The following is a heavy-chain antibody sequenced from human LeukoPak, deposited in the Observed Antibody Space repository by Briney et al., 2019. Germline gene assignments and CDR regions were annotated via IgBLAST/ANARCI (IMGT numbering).Heavy chain of an antibody. J-gene: IGHJ4*02. Sequence: GGSLRLSCAASGFTVGSNYMSWVRQAPGKGLEWVSVIYSGGSTYYADSVKGRFTISRDNSKNTLYLQMNSLRAEDTAVYYCARVTDYTYDYWGQGTLVTVSS. CDR1: GFTVGSNY. CDR3: ARVTDYTYDY. D-gene: IGHD3-3*01. V-gene: IGHV3-66*01. CDR2: IYSGGST.